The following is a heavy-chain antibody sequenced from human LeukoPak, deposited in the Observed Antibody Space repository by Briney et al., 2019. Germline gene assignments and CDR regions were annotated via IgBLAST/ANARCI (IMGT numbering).Heavy chain of an antibody. CDR1: GYTFTSYG. Sequence: KPGASVRVSCKASGYTFTSYGISWVRQAPGQGLEWMGWISAYNGNTNYAQKLQGRVTMTRNTSISTAYMELSSLRSEDTAVYYCARGRRLFDYWGQGTLVTVSS. D-gene: IGHD2-21*02. CDR3: ARGRRLFDY. J-gene: IGHJ4*02. CDR2: ISAYNGNT. V-gene: IGHV1-18*01.